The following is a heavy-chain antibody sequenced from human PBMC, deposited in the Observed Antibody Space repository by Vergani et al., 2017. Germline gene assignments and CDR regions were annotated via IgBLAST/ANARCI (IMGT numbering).Heavy chain of an antibody. D-gene: IGHD1-14*01. J-gene: IGHJ4*02. Sequence: VQLLESGGDLVQPGGSLRLSCVASGFTFSRYVMSWVRQAPGKGLEWVSSISDSGGNTYYAGSVRGRFTISRDNFKDTLFLQMNSLRAEDTALYYCAKVPEEWEPFFDYWGQGTLVTVSS. CDR3: AKVPEEWEPFFDY. CDR2: ISDSGGNT. CDR1: GFTFSRYV. V-gene: IGHV3-23*01.